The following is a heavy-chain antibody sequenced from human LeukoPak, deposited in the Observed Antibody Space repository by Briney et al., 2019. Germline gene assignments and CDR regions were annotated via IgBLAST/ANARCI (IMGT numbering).Heavy chain of an antibody. J-gene: IGHJ5*02. CDR1: GDSISSYY. Sequence: SDTLSLTCTVSGDSISSYYWSWMRQPPGKGLERIGYIYSSGSTHYNPSLKSRVTISLDTCEKHFSLKLSSVTAADTAVYYCARGPDWFDPWGQGTLVTVSS. CDR2: IYSSGST. CDR3: ARGPDWFDP. V-gene: IGHV4-59*07.